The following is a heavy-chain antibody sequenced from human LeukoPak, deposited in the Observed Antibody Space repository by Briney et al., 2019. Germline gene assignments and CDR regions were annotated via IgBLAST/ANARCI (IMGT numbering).Heavy chain of an antibody. D-gene: IGHD3-22*01. Sequence: SETLSLTCTVSGYSISSGYYWGWIRQPPGKGLEWIGYIHYSGSTNYNPSLKSRVTMSVDTSKNQFSLKLSSVTAADTAVYYCARDRYYYDSSGYLFDYWGQGTLVTVSS. CDR3: ARDRYYYDSSGYLFDY. CDR1: GYSISSGYY. J-gene: IGHJ4*02. CDR2: IHYSGST. V-gene: IGHV4-38-2*02.